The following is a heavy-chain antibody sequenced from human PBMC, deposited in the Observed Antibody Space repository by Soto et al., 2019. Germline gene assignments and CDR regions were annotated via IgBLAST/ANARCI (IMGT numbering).Heavy chain of an antibody. V-gene: IGHV3-30-3*01. CDR3: ARALRAAEQQALGVGYYYCGMDV. CDR2: ISYDGSNK. CDR1: GFTFSSYA. J-gene: IGHJ6*02. D-gene: IGHD6-13*01. Sequence: QVQLVESGGGVVQPGRSLRLSCAASGFTFSSYAMHWVRQAPGKGLEWVAVISYDGSNKYYADSVKGPFTITRDNANNTLYLQMNSLRREAGAVYYCARALRAAEQQALGVGYYYCGMDVWGPGATVTVSS.